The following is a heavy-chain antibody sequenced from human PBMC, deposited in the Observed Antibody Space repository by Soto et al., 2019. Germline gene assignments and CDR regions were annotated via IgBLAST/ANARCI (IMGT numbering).Heavy chain of an antibody. D-gene: IGHD6-13*01. V-gene: IGHV2-5*02. CDR2: IYWDDDK. Sequence: QITLKESGPTLVKPTQTLTLTCTFSGFSLSTSGVGVGWIRQPPGKALEWLALIYWDDDKRYSPSLKSRLTITKDTSKHQVVLTMTNMDPVDTATYYCAHSAYSSSWDGVLVDYWGQGTLVTVSS. CDR1: GFSLSTSGVG. J-gene: IGHJ4*02. CDR3: AHSAYSSSWDGVLVDY.